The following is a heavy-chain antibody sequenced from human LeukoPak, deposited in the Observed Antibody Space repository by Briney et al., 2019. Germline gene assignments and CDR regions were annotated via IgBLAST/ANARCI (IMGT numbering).Heavy chain of an antibody. Sequence: GGSLRLSCAVSGFNVSSHHMNWVRQAPGKGLEWVSAISGSGGSTYYADSVKGRFTISRDNSKNTLYLQMNSLRAEDTDVYYCAKPILYGDPQADYWGQGTLVTVSS. CDR2: ISGSGGST. CDR1: GFNVSSHH. CDR3: AKPILYGDPQADY. V-gene: IGHV3-23*01. J-gene: IGHJ4*02. D-gene: IGHD4-17*01.